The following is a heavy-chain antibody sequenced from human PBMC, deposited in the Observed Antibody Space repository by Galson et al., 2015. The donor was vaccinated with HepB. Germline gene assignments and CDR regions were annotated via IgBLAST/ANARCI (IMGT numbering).Heavy chain of an antibody. J-gene: IGHJ3*01. CDR1: GYSFTSTYW. Sequence: QSGAEVKKPGESLKISCKGSGYSFTSTYWIGWVRQMPGKGLEWMGMIYPGDSDTKYSPPFQGQVTISVDNSISTAYLQWSSLKASDTAMYYCGRLRGDDSWNYGYSAFDFWGQGTMVTVSS. V-gene: IGHV5-51*03. CDR2: IYPGDSDT. D-gene: IGHD1-7*01. CDR3: GRLRGDDSWNYGYSAFDF.